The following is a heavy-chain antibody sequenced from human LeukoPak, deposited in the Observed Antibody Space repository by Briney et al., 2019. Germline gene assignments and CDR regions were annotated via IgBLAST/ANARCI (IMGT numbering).Heavy chain of an antibody. CDR2: MNPNSGNT. Sequence: ASVKVSCKASGYTFTSYDINWVRQATGQGLEWMGWMNPNSGNTGYAQKFQGRVTMTRNTSISTAYMELSSLRSEDTAVYYCAKDTMARGVKLDYWGQGTLVTVSS. CDR1: GYTFTSYD. J-gene: IGHJ4*02. D-gene: IGHD3-10*01. V-gene: IGHV1-8*01. CDR3: AKDTMARGVKLDY.